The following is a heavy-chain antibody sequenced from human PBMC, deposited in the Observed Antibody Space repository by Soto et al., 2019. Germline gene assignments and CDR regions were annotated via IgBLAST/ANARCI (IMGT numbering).Heavy chain of an antibody. CDR1: GFTFSNYA. CDR3: ARDPDSSTTGTIMHY. D-gene: IGHD4-17*01. CDR2: ISHKSSAI. J-gene: IGHJ4*02. Sequence: EVQLVESGGGLVQPGGSLRLSCAASGFTFSNYAMNWVRQAPGKGLEWVSYISHKSSAIYHADSVTGRFTISRDNAKNALEPQRNSRRDEDPAGYYGARDPDSSTTGTIMHYWGQGTLVTVSS. V-gene: IGHV3-48*02.